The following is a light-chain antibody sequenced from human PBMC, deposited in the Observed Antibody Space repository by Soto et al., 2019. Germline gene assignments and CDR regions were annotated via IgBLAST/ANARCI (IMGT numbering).Light chain of an antibody. CDR2: SAS. J-gene: IGKJ5*01. V-gene: IGKV1-27*01. Sequence: DIQMTQSPSSLSASVGDRVTITCRASQDISVYLAWYQQKPEKVPKLLIYSASTLQSGVPSRFSGSGSGTDFTLTISSLQPEDVATYYCQKFNTAPLTLGQGTRLEIK. CDR1: QDISVY. CDR3: QKFNTAPLT.